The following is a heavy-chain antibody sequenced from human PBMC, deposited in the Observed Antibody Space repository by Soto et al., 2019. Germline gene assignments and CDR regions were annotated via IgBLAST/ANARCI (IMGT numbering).Heavy chain of an antibody. CDR3: ARDGSWDGGGGEY. D-gene: IGHD3-10*01. Sequence: QVQLVQSGAEVKKPGSSVKVSCKASGGTFNSYAFTWVRQAPGQGLEWMGNIIPVFRTSNYAQKFQGSVTISADESTSTVYMALSSLRSEDTAVYYCARDGSWDGGGGEYWCQGTLVIVSS. V-gene: IGHV1-69*18. J-gene: IGHJ4*02. CDR1: GGTFNSYA. CDR2: IIPVFRTS.